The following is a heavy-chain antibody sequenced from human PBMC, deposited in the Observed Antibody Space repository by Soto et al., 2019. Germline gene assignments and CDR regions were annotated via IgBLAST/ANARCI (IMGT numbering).Heavy chain of an antibody. CDR1: GYTFTGYY. V-gene: IGHV1-2*04. Sequence: VASVKVSCKASGYTFTGYYMHWVRQAPGQGLEWMGWINPNSGGTNYAQKFQGWVTMTRDTSISTAYMELSRLRSDDTAVYYCARDWSSSALDYWGQGTLVTVSS. CDR2: INPNSGGT. CDR3: ARDWSSSALDY. J-gene: IGHJ4*02. D-gene: IGHD6-6*01.